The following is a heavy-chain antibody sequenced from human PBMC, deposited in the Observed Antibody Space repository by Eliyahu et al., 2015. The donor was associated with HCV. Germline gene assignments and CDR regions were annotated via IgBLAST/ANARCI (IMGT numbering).Heavy chain of an antibody. V-gene: IGHV4-38-2*02. Sequence: QVQLQESGPGLVKPSETXSLICIVSAFXVXGGYYWVWIRQPPGKGLXWIGAIYDSANTTYNPALKSRVTISVDTSKNQFSLRLRSVTAADTAVYYCAREGCRGGSCYPFDPWGQGTLVTVSS. D-gene: IGHD2-15*01. J-gene: IGHJ5*02. CDR3: AREGCRGGSCYPFDP. CDR1: AFXVXGGYY. CDR2: IYDSANT.